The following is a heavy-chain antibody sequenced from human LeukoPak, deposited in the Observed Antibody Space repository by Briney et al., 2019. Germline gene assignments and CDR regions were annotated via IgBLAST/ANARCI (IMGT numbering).Heavy chain of an antibody. CDR1: GYTFTSYG. V-gene: IGHV1-18*01. CDR2: ISAYNGNT. J-gene: IGHJ4*02. CDR3: ARDPPGNYYDSSGYSVYFDY. D-gene: IGHD3-22*01. Sequence: ASVKVSCKASGYTFTSYGISWVRQAPGQGLEWMGWISAYNGNTNYAQKLQGRVTMTTDTSTSTAYMELRSLRSDDTAVHYCARDPPGNYYDSSGYSVYFDYWGQGTLVTVSS.